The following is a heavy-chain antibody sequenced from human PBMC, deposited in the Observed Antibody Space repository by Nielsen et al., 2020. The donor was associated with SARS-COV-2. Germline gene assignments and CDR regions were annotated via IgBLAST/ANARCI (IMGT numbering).Heavy chain of an antibody. CDR3: ARDVGYSYGLGY. V-gene: IGHV3-21*01. D-gene: IGHD5-18*01. J-gene: IGHJ4*02. CDR2: ISSSSSYI. CDR1: GFTFSSYS. Sequence: GGSLRLSCAASGFTFSSYSMNWVRQAPGKGLEWVSSISSSSSYIYYADSVKGRFTISRDNAKNSLYLQMNSLRAEDTAVCYCARDVGYSYGLGYWGQGTLVTVSS.